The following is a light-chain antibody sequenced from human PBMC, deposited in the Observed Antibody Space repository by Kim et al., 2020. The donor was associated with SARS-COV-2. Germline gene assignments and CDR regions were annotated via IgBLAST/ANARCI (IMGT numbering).Light chain of an antibody. CDR1: QNVSSNW. CDR3: QQYGNPPRT. Sequence: SPGERATLPCRASQNVSSNWLAWYQQKPGQAPRLLIYGASSMATGIPDRFSGSGSGTDFTLTISRLEPEDCAIYYCQQYGNPPRTFGQGTKVDIK. J-gene: IGKJ1*01. CDR2: GAS. V-gene: IGKV3-20*01.